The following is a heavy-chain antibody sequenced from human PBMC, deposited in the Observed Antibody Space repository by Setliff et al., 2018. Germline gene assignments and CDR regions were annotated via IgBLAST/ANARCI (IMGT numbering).Heavy chain of an antibody. V-gene: IGHV4-59*11. CDR3: ARGKTFFGAFIRAFDI. Sequence: SETLSLTCSVSGGSIDSHYWSWIRQPPGKGLEWIGSIYYSGDTNYNPSLKSRVTISIDTSKNQFSLKLSSVTAADTAVYHCARGKTFFGAFIRAFDIWGQGRMVTVSS. CDR1: GGSIDSHY. CDR2: IYYSGDT. D-gene: IGHD3-3*01. J-gene: IGHJ3*02.